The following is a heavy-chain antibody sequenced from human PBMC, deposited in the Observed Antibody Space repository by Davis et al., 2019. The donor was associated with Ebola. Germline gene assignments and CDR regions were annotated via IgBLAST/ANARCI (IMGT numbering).Heavy chain of an antibody. CDR2: ISGSGGST. D-gene: IGHD5-18*01. CDR3: AKSQLWTDWYFDL. Sequence: GGSLRLSCTDSVITFSSYAMTWVRQAPGKGLEWVSAISGSGGSTYYADSVKGRFTISRDNSKKTLYLQMNSLRAEDTAVYYCAKSQLWTDWYFDLWGRGTLVTVSS. CDR1: VITFSSYA. V-gene: IGHV3-23*01. J-gene: IGHJ2*01.